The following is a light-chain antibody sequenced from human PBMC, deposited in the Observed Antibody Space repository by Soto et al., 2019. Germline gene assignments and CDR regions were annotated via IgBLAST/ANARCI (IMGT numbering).Light chain of an antibody. CDR2: DAS. Sequence: EIVLTQSPGTLSLSPGERATLSCRASQSVRSDYFAWYQQKPGLAPRLLIYDASSRATGISDRFSGSGSGTDFTLTISRLEPEDFAVYYCQQYGSSPSFGGGTKVDIK. CDR3: QQYGSSPS. V-gene: IGKV3D-20*01. CDR1: QSVRSDY. J-gene: IGKJ4*01.